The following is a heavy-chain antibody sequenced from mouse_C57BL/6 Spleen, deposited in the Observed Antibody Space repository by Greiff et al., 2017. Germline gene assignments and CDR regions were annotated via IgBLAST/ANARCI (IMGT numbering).Heavy chain of an antibody. CDR2: ISDGGSYT. J-gene: IGHJ2*01. CDR1: GFTFSSYA. CDR3: ARGPHFDY. V-gene: IGHV5-4*03. Sequence: EVKLQESGGGLVKPGGSLKLSCAASGFTFSSYAMSWVRQTPEKRLEWVATISDGGSYTYYPDNVKGRFTISRDNAKNNLYLQMSHLKSEDTAMYYCARGPHFDYWGQGTTLTVSS.